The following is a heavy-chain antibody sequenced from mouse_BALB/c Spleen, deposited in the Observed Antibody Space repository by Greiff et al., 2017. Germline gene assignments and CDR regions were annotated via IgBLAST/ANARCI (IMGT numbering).Heavy chain of an antibody. J-gene: IGHJ3*01. CDR3: ARGEDYRYSWFAY. D-gene: IGHD2-14*01. CDR2: INPYNDGT. CDR1: GYTFTSYV. V-gene: IGHV1-14*01. Sequence: EVQLQQSGPELVKPGASVKMSCKASGYTFTSYVMHWVKQKPGQGLEWIGYINPYNDGTKYNEKFKGKATLTSDKSSSTAYRELSSLTSEDSAVYYCARGEDYRYSWFAYWGQGTLVTVSA.